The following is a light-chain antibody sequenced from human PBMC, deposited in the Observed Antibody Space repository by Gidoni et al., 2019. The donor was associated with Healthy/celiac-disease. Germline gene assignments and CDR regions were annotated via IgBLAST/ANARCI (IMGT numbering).Light chain of an antibody. CDR3: QQYDNLPLT. Sequence: DIQTTSSPSSLSASVGDRVTITCQASQDISNYLNWYQQKPGKAPKLLIYDASNLETGVPSRFSGSGSGTDFTFTISSLQPEDIATYYCQQYDNLPLTFGGGTKVEIK. V-gene: IGKV1-33*01. J-gene: IGKJ4*01. CDR2: DAS. CDR1: QDISNY.